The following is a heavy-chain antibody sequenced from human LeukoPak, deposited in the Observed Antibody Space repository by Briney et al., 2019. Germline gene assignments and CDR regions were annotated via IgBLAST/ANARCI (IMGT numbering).Heavy chain of an antibody. Sequence: SVKVSCKASGGTFSSYAINWVRHAPGQGLEWMGGIIPIFGTTNYAQKFQGRRTITADESTSTAYMELSSLRFEDTAVYYCARDSRVGVPTALWGQGTLVTVSS. D-gene: IGHD2-2*01. CDR3: ARDSRVGVPTAL. V-gene: IGHV1-69*13. J-gene: IGHJ1*01. CDR1: GGTFSSYA. CDR2: IIPIFGTT.